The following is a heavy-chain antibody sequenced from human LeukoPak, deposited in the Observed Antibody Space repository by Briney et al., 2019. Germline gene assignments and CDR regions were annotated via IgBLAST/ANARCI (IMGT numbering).Heavy chain of an antibody. J-gene: IGHJ3*02. D-gene: IGHD3-22*01. Sequence: GGSLRLSCAASEFTFSRYWMYWVRQAPGKGLVWVSRINRDGSSTSYADSVKGRFTISRDNAKNTLYLQMSSLRAEDTAIYYCAKTYYYDTSAYYYENAFDIWGQGTMVTVSS. CDR1: EFTFSRYW. CDR2: INRDGSST. V-gene: IGHV3-74*01. CDR3: AKTYYYDTSAYYYENAFDI.